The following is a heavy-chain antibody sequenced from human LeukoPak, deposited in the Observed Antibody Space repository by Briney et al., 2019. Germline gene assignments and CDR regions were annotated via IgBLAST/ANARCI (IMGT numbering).Heavy chain of an antibody. CDR1: GFTFNCYA. CDR2: ISYDGSIN. J-gene: IGHJ4*02. V-gene: IGHV3-30*04. D-gene: IGHD2-15*01. Sequence: PGRSLRLSCAASGFTFNCYAVHWVRQAPGKGLEWVAVISYDGSINFYSASVKGRFTISRDNSKNTLYLQMSSLRADHTSLYFWARRGRYCSGGSCYFDYFFDYWGQGTLVTVSS. CDR3: ARRGRYCSGGSCYFDYFFDY.